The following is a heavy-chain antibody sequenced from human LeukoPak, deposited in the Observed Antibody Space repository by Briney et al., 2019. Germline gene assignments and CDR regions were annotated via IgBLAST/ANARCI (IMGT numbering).Heavy chain of an antibody. D-gene: IGHD5-18*01. CDR3: ARLDAVGGNSYGFFSVDYGMDV. V-gene: IGHV4-39*01. Sequence: SETLSLTCTVSGGSISSSSYYWGWIRQPPGKGLEWIGSIYYSGSTYYNPSLKSRVTISVDTSKNQFSLKLSSVTAADTAVYYCARLDAVGGNSYGFFSVDYGMDVWGQGTTVTVSS. CDR1: GGSISSSSYY. J-gene: IGHJ6*02. CDR2: IYYSGST.